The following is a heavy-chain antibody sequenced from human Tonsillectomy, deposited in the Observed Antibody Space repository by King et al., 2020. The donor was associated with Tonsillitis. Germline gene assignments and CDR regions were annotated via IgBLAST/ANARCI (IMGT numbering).Heavy chain of an antibody. CDR2: ITTSGSVT. CDR3: VRDKNYAFDI. J-gene: IGHJ3*02. Sequence: VQLVESGGGLVQPGGSLRLSCAVSGFTFTDYSMNWVRQAPGKGLEWVSYITTSGSVTYYADSLEGRFTISRDNAKNSLYLQMNSLRADDTALYYCVRDKNYAFDIWGQGTMVTVSS. V-gene: IGHV3-48*01. CDR1: GFTFTDYS.